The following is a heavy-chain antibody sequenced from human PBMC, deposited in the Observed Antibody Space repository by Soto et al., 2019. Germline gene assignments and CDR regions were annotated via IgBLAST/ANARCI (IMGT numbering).Heavy chain of an antibody. CDR3: DMRYSGYDSYYYGMDV. D-gene: IGHD5-12*01. J-gene: IGHJ6*02. CDR1: GFTFSDYY. CDR2: ISSSGSTI. Sequence: QVQLVESGGGLVKPGGSLRLSCAASGFTFSDYYMSWIRQAPGKGLEWVSYISSSGSTIYYADSVKGRFTISRDNXQXXLYLQMNSLRAEDTAVYYCDMRYSGYDSYYYGMDVWGQGTTVTVSS. V-gene: IGHV3-11*01.